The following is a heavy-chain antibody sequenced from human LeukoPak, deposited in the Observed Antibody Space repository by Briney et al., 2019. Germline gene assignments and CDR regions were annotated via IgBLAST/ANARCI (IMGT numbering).Heavy chain of an antibody. D-gene: IGHD6-13*01. V-gene: IGHV4-39*07. CDR2: ISYSGST. CDR1: GGSISSSSYY. J-gene: IGHJ3*02. CDR3: ARESLLIAAAGHHDAFDI. Sequence: SETLSLTCSVSGGSISSSSYYWGWIRQPPGKGLEWTGSISYSGSTYYNPSLKSRVTISVDTSKNQFSLKLSSVTAADTAVYYCARESLLIAAAGHHDAFDIWGQGTMVTVSS.